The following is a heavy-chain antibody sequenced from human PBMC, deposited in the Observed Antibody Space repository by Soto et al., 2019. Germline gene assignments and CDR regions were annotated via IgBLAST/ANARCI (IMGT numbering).Heavy chain of an antibody. CDR2: ISAYNGNT. Sequence: GASVKVSCKASGYTFTSYCISWVRQAPGQGLEWMGWISAYNGNTNYAQKLQGRVTMTTDTSTSTAYMELRSLRSDDTAVYYCARDPVGDTAMDPNDYWGQGTLVTVSS. V-gene: IGHV1-18*04. CDR1: GYTFTSYC. J-gene: IGHJ4*02. D-gene: IGHD5-18*01. CDR3: ARDPVGDTAMDPNDY.